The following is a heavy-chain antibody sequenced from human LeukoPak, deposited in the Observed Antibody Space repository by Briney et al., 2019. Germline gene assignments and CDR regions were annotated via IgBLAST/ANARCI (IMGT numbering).Heavy chain of an antibody. J-gene: IGHJ3*02. Sequence: SETLSLTCTVSGGSISGGSYYWSWIRQPAGKGLEWIGRIYTSGSTNYNPSLKSRVTISVDTSKNQFSLKLSSVTAADTAVYYCARALVYNYYDRGDGAFDIWGQGTMVTVSS. CDR3: ARALVYNYYDRGDGAFDI. CDR1: GGSISGGSYY. V-gene: IGHV4-61*02. D-gene: IGHD3-22*01. CDR2: IYTSGST.